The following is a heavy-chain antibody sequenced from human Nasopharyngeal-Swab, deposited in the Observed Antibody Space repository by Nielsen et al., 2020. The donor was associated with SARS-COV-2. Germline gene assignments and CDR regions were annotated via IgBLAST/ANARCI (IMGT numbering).Heavy chain of an antibody. J-gene: IGHJ4*02. CDR1: GFTFDDYA. CDR3: TKATSLYYYDSSGYRPWYCDY. Sequence: SLKISCAASGFTFDDYAMHWVRQVPGKGLEWISGINWNGGRIGYADSVKGRFTISRDNAKKSLYLQMNSLRPEDTALYYCTKATSLYYYDSSGYRPWYCDYWGQGTLVTVSS. CDR2: INWNGGRI. D-gene: IGHD3-22*01. V-gene: IGHV3-9*01.